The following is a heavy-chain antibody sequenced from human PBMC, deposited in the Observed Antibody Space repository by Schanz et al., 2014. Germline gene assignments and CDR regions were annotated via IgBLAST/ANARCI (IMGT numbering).Heavy chain of an antibody. D-gene: IGHD3-10*01. CDR2: MHYSGAT. CDR1: GGSISSGGDY. J-gene: IGHJ6*02. CDR3: VRRGYDYNGLDV. Sequence: QVQLQESGPGLVKPSQTLSLTCSVSGGSISSGGDYWTWIRQYPARGLEWIGYMHYSGATYYNPSLKSRVSISVLTSKNQFSLKLSPVTAADTAVYYCVRRGYDYNGLDVWGHGTTVTVSS. V-gene: IGHV4-31*03.